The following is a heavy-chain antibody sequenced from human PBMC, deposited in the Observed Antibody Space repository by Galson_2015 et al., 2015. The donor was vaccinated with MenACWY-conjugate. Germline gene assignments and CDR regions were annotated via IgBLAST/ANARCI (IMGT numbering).Heavy chain of an antibody. D-gene: IGHD2-8*01. CDR1: GFTFSSYA. V-gene: IGHV3-23*01. Sequence: SLRLSCAASGFTFSSYAMSWVRQAPGKGLQWVSAITGSGDGTYYADSVKGRFTISRGNSKNTVFLQTNTLGADDTAIYYCAKEKAGAGVGAFDIWGQGTTVTVSS. CDR3: AKEKAGAGVGAFDI. J-gene: IGHJ3*02. CDR2: ITGSGDGT.